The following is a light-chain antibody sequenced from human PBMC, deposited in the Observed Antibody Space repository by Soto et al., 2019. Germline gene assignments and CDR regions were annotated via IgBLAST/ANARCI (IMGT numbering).Light chain of an antibody. CDR2: GAS. CDR1: QSVSSN. J-gene: IGKJ5*01. Sequence: EIVMTQSPATLSVSPGERATLSCRASQSVSSNLAWYQQKPGQAPRLLIYGASIRATGIPARFTGSGSGTEFTLTISSLQSEDFAVYYCQQYNNWPPVTFGQGTRREIK. V-gene: IGKV3D-15*01. CDR3: QQYNNWPPVT.